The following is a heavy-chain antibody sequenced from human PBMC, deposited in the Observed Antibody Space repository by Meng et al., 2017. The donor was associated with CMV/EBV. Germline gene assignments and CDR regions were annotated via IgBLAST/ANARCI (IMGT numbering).Heavy chain of an antibody. CDR1: GFTFSSYN. Sequence: GESLKISCAASGFTFSSYNMNWVRQAPGKGLEWVSSISSSSSYIYYADSVKGRFTISRDNAKNSLYLQMNSLRAEDTAVYYCARDRGYYGSGSYGDYWGQGTLVTVSS. J-gene: IGHJ4*02. V-gene: IGHV3-21*01. D-gene: IGHD3-10*01. CDR2: ISSSSSYI. CDR3: ARDRGYYGSGSYGDY.